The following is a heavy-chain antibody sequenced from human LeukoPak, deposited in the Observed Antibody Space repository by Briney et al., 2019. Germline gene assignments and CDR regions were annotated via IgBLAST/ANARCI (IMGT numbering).Heavy chain of an antibody. Sequence: SETLSLTCTVSGGSISNYYWSWIRQPPGKGLEWIGEINHSGSTNYNPSLKSRVTISVDTSKNQFSLKLSSVTAADTAVYYCARQGATFRGVTIQNWFDPWGQGTLVTVSS. CDR3: ARQGATFRGVTIQNWFDP. CDR1: GGSISNYY. V-gene: IGHV4-34*01. CDR2: INHSGST. J-gene: IGHJ5*02. D-gene: IGHD3-10*01.